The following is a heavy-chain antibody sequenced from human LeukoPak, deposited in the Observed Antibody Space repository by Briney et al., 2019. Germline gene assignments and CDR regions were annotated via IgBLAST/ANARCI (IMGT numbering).Heavy chain of an antibody. J-gene: IGHJ4*02. CDR1: GFSLSTSGMR. CDR2: IDWDDDK. CDR3: ARIDYDSSGYYHAY. D-gene: IGHD3-22*01. Sequence: SGPALVKPTQTLTLTCTFSGFSLSTSGMRVSWIRQPPGKAQEWLARIDWDDDKFYSTSLKTRLTISKDTSKNQVVLRMTNMDPVDTATYYCARIDYDSSGYYHAYWGQGTLVTVSS. V-gene: IGHV2-70*04.